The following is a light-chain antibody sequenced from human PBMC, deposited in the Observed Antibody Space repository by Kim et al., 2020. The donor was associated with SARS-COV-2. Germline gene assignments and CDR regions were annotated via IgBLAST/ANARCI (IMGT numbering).Light chain of an antibody. J-gene: IGKJ1*01. CDR1: QSVGRNY. Sequence: YPGEGASLSCRASQSVGRNYLAWYQQKPGRAPRLLIYDASTRATNIPDRFSGSGSGTDFTLTISRLEPEDFAVYYCHQYANSPRTFGQGTKVEIK. CDR3: HQYANSPRT. CDR2: DAS. V-gene: IGKV3-20*01.